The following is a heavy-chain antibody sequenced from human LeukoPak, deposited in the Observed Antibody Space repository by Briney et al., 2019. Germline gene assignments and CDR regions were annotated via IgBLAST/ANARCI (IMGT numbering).Heavy chain of an antibody. V-gene: IGHV1-2*02. Sequence: ASVKVSCKASGYTFTGYYMHWVRQAPGQGLEWMGWINPNSGGTNYAQKFQGRVTMTEDTSTDTAYMELSSLRSEDTAVYYCATEPRYRATALGLVEMATNSGAFDIWGQGTMVTVSS. CDR1: GYTFTGYY. CDR2: INPNSGGT. J-gene: IGHJ3*02. CDR3: ATEPRYRATALGLVEMATNSGAFDI. D-gene: IGHD5-24*01.